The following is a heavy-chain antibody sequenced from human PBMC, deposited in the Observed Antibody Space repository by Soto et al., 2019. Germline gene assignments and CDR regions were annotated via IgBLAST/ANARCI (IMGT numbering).Heavy chain of an antibody. J-gene: IGHJ4*02. CDR2: IDYNGVT. Sequence: SETLSLTCTLAGGSIYRSGYYWGWIRQPPGRGLEWIGNIDYNGVTYSNPSLKSRVTISRDTSKNQFSLKLTSVTAADTALYYCGKVLVGSTGHTDSDSWGPGTLVTVSS. D-gene: IGHD2-15*01. CDR1: GGSIYRSGYY. CDR3: GKVLVGSTGHTDSDS. V-gene: IGHV4-39*01.